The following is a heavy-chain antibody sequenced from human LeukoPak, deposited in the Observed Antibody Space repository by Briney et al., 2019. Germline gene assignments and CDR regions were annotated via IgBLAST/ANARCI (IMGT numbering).Heavy chain of an antibody. CDR2: IIPIFGTA. J-gene: IGHJ4*02. D-gene: IGHD6-13*01. CDR3: ARGEDSSWYNNY. CDR1: GYTFTSYG. V-gene: IGHV1-69*13. Sequence: GASVKVSCKACGYTFTSYGISWVRQAPGQGLEWMGGIIPIFGTANYAQKFQGRVTITADESTSTAYMELSSLRSEDTAVYYCARGEDSSWYNNYWGQGTLVTVSS.